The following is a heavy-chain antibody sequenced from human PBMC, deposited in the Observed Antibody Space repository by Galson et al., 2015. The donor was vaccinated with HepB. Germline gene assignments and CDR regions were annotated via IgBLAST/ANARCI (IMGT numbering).Heavy chain of an antibody. V-gene: IGHV3-66*01. CDR3: ARDRGYFAL. CDR1: GFSVSNYY. J-gene: IGHJ2*01. CDR2: FYTGDDN. Sequence: SLRLSCAASGFSVSNYYMTWVRQAPGKGLDWVPLFYTGDDNQYRDSVKGRFIMSRDNSKNTLHLQINSLRADDTGVYYCARDRGYFALWGRGTLVTVSS. D-gene: IGHD2-15*01.